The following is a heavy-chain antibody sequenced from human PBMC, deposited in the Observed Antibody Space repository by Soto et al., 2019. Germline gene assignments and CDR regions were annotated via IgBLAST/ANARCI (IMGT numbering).Heavy chain of an antibody. V-gene: IGHV1-69*12. J-gene: IGHJ6*02. CDR2: IIPVFGTA. CDR1: GGTLSNYG. Sequence: QIQLVQSGAEVKKPGSSVKVSCKASGGTLSNYGISWVRQAPGQGLEWMGGIIPVFGTANYAQKFQGRVTITADESTTTVYMDVSSLRSDDMAVYYCARGDATKIVVTTYYGMDVWGQGTTVTVSS. CDR3: ARGDATKIVVTTYYGMDV. D-gene: IGHD4-17*01.